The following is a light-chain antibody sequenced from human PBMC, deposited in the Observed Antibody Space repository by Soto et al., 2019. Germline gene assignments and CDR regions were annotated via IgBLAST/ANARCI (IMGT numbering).Light chain of an antibody. J-gene: IGLJ1*01. Sequence: QSVLTQPLSVSAAPGQTVTISCSGSSSNIGNNYVSWYQHLPGTAPKLLMCDNDKRPKGTPDGLDGFNAGTSATLGIPRLQTGEVDEYYCGPWDSSVDNGFYVFGTGTKVTVL. CDR1: SSNIGNNY. CDR3: GPWDSSVDNGFYV. V-gene: IGLV1-51*01. CDR2: DND.